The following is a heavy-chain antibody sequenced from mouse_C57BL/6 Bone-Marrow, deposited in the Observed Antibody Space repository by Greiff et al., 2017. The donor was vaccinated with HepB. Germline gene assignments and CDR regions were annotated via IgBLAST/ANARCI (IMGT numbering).Heavy chain of an antibody. J-gene: IGHJ3*01. CDR1: GFTFSDFY. V-gene: IGHV7-1*01. CDR3: ARDARRAWFAY. CDR2: SRNKANDYTT. Sequence: EVQRVESGGGLVQSGRSLRLSCATSGFTFSDFYMEWVRQAPGKGLEWIAASRNKANDYTTEYSASVKGRFIVSRDTSQSILYLQMNALRAEDTAIYYCARDARRAWFAYWGQGTLVTVSA.